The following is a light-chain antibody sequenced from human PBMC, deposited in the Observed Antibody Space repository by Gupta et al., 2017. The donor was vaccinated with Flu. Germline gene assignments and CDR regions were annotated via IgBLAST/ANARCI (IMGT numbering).Light chain of an antibody. CDR3: QSYDSSLGGSKV. J-gene: IGLJ3*02. Sequence: QSVLTQPPSVSGAPGQRVTISCTGSSTNMGAGYDVHWYPQLPGTAPKLIIYGDSNRPSGVPDRFSGSKSGTSASLAITGLQAEDEADYYCQSYDSSLGGSKVFGGGTKLTVL. V-gene: IGLV1-40*01. CDR1: STNMGAGYD. CDR2: GDS.